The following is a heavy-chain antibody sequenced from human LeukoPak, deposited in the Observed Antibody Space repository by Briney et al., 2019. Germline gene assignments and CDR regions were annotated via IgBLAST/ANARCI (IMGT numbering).Heavy chain of an antibody. J-gene: IGHJ5*02. V-gene: IGHV3-15*01. CDR2: IKSKTDGGTT. Sequence: GGSLRLSCAASGFTFSNDWMSWVRQAPGKGLEWVGRIKSKTDGGTTDYAAPVKGRFTISRDDSKNTLYLQMNSLKTEDTAVYYCTTDQRVGAAARFDPWGQGTLVTVSS. D-gene: IGHD2-2*01. CDR3: TTDQRVGAAARFDP. CDR1: GFTFSNDW.